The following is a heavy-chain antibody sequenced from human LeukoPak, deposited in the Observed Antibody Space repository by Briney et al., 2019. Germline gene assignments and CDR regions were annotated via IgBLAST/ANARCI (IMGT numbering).Heavy chain of an antibody. CDR3: ARDFSIVLMVYYHDAFDI. CDR1: GGSISSSSYY. J-gene: IGHJ3*02. Sequence: SETLSLTCTVSGGSISSSSYYWGWIRQPPGKGLEWIGSIYYSGSTYYNPSLKSRVTISVDTSKNQFSLKLSSVTAADTAVYYCARDFSIVLMVYYHDAFDIWGQGTMVTVSS. V-gene: IGHV4-39*07. D-gene: IGHD2-8*01. CDR2: IYYSGST.